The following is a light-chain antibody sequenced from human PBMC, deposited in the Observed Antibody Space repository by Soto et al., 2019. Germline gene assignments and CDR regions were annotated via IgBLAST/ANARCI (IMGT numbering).Light chain of an antibody. J-gene: IGLJ2*01. V-gene: IGLV1-40*01. Sequence: QSVLTQPPSVSGAPGQRVTISCTGSSSNIGARYDVHWYQQLPGTAPKLLIYGNINRPSGVPDRFSGSKSDTSASLAITGLHAEDEADYYCQSYDSSLSGVVFGGGTKLTVL. CDR1: SSNIGARYD. CDR3: QSYDSSLSGVV. CDR2: GNI.